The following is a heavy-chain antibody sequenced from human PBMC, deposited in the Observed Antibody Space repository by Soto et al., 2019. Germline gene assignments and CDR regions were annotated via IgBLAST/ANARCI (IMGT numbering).Heavy chain of an antibody. V-gene: IGHV4-34*01. CDR3: AREGIVVVVAATPDAFDI. Sequence: QVQLQQWGAGLLKPSETLSLTCAVYGGSFSGYYWSWIRQPPGKGLEWIGEINHSGSTNYNPSLKSRVTISVDTSKNQCSLKLSSVTAADTAVYYCAREGIVVVVAATPDAFDIWGQGTMVTVSS. D-gene: IGHD2-15*01. CDR1: GGSFSGYY. CDR2: INHSGST. J-gene: IGHJ3*02.